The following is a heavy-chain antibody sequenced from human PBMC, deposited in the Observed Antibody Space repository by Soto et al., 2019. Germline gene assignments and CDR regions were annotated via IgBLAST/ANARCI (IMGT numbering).Heavy chain of an antibody. CDR1: GYTFTSYD. Sequence: GASVKVSCKASGYTFTSYDINWVRQATGQGLEWMGWINAHNRNTNYAQELQGRVTMTTNTSTSTAYMELRSLRSDDTTVYYCARVAPPGDYWGQGTLVTVSS. V-gene: IGHV1-18*01. CDR3: ARVAPPGDY. J-gene: IGHJ4*02. CDR2: INAHNRNT.